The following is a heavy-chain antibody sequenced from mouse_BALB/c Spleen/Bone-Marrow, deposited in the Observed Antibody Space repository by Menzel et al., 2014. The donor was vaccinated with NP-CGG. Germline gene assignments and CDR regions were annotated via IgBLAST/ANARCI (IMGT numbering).Heavy chain of an antibody. J-gene: IGHJ1*01. CDR1: GFTFTDYY. Sequence: EVQRVESGGGLVQPGGSLRLSCATSGFTFTDYYMSWVRQPSGKALEWLGFIRNKANGYTTEYSASVKGRFTISRDNSQSILYLQMNTLRAEDSATYYCAREIINDYHWYFDVWGAGTTVTVSS. CDR2: IRNKANGYTT. V-gene: IGHV7-3*02. D-gene: IGHD2-4*01. CDR3: AREIINDYHWYFDV.